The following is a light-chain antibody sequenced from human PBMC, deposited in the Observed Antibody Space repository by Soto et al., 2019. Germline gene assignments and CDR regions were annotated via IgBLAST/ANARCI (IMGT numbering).Light chain of an antibody. Sequence: EIVMTQSPATLSVSPGEGATLSCRASQSVSSNLAWYQQKPGQAPRLLIYGASTRATGIPARFGGSGSGTEFTLTISSLQSEDFAVYYCQQYNNWPLFGGGTKVDIK. CDR1: QSVSSN. CDR3: QQYNNWPL. V-gene: IGKV3D-15*01. CDR2: GAS. J-gene: IGKJ4*01.